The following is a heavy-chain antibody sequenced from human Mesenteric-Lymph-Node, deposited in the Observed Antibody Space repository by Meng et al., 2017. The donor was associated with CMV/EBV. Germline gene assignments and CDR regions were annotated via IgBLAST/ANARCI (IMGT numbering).Heavy chain of an antibody. CDR3: AKDYSNSPYYYYGMDV. D-gene: IGHD4-11*01. J-gene: IGHJ6*02. Sequence: GESLKISCAASGFTFSSYAMSWVRQAPGKGLEWVSVIYSGGSTTYYEDSVKGRSTISRDDSRNTLYLQMNSLRAEDTAVYYCAKDYSNSPYYYYGMDVWGQGTTVTVSS. CDR1: GFTFSSYA. CDR2: IYSGGSTT. V-gene: IGHV3-23*03.